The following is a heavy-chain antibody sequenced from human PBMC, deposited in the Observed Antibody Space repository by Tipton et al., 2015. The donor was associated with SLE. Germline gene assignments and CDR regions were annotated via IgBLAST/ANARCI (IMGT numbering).Heavy chain of an antibody. CDR3: ANSDRGVFHI. J-gene: IGHJ3*02. CDR2: VHYSGST. Sequence: LRLSCTVSGASVRSHYWSWIRQPPGKGLEWIAHVHYSGSTDYNPSLKSRVTISQDTSKDQVSLQLTSVTAADTAIYYCANSDRGVFHIWGQGTMVTVS. CDR1: GASVRSHY. V-gene: IGHV4-59*02. D-gene: IGHD3-22*01.